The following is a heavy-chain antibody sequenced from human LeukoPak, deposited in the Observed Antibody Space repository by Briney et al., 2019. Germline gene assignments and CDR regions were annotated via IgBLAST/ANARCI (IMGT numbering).Heavy chain of an antibody. CDR3: ARGVLEYNWNDGDWFDP. CDR1: GFTFSSYS. D-gene: IGHD1-1*01. CDR2: ISSSSSYI. V-gene: IGHV3-21*01. J-gene: IGHJ5*02. Sequence: GGSLRLSCAASGFTFSSYSMNWAPHAPGKALECVSSISSSSSYIYYADSVKGRFTISRDNAKNSLYLQMNSLRAEDTAVYYCARGVLEYNWNDGDWFDPWGQGTLVTVSS.